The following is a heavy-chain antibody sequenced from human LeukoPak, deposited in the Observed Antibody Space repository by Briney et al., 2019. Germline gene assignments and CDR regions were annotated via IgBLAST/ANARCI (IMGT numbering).Heavy chain of an antibody. D-gene: IGHD3-9*01. CDR2: IYTSGST. V-gene: IGHV4-61*02. CDR3: AREPPGYDILTGYFPGYFDP. J-gene: IGHJ5*02. Sequence: SETLSLTCTVSGGSISSGSYYWSWIRQPAGKGLEWIGRIYTSGSTNYNPSLKSRVTISVDTSKNQFSLKLSSVTAADTAVYYCAREPPGYDILTGYFPGYFDPWGQGTLVTVSS. CDR1: GGSISSGSYY.